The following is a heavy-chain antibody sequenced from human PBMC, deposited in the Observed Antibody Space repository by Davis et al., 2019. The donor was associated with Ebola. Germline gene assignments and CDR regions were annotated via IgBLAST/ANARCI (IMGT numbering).Heavy chain of an antibody. J-gene: IGHJ6*02. V-gene: IGHV3-7*03. D-gene: IGHD3-3*01. CDR3: AREGVWSGYHPRYYYGMDV. CDR1: GFTFSSYW. Sequence: PGGSLRLSCAASGFTFSSYWMSWVRQAPGKGLEWVANIKQDGSEKYYVDSVKGRFTISRDNAKNSLYLQMNSLRAEDTAVYYCAREGVWSGYHPRYYYGMDVWGQGTTVTVSS. CDR2: IKQDGSEK.